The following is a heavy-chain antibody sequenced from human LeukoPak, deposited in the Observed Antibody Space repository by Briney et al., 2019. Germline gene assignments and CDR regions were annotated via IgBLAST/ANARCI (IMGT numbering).Heavy chain of an antibody. Sequence: GGSLRLSCAASGFTFSSYAMSWVRQAPGEGLEWVSTISGGGFNTYYADSVKGRFTISRDNAKNSLYLQMNSLRDEDTAVYYCARDYGSSGYFDYYYYYYGMDVWGQGTTVTVSS. J-gene: IGHJ6*02. CDR3: ARDYGSSGYFDYYYYYYGMDV. V-gene: IGHV3-23*01. CDR1: GFTFSSYA. D-gene: IGHD3-22*01. CDR2: ISGGGFNT.